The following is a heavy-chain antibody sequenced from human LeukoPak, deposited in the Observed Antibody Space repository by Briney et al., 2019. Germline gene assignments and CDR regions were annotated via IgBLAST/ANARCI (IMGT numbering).Heavy chain of an antibody. J-gene: IGHJ5*02. CDR3: ARDGPYSSSWYGPQPSNWFDP. D-gene: IGHD6-13*01. CDR1: GGSISSYY. Sequence: SETLSLTCTDSGGSISSYYWSWIRQPAGKGMEWIGRIYTSGRTNYNPSLKSRVTMSVDTCKNQFSLKLSSVTAADTAVYYCARDGPYSSSWYGPQPSNWFDPWGQGTLVTVSS. V-gene: IGHV4-4*07. CDR2: IYTSGRT.